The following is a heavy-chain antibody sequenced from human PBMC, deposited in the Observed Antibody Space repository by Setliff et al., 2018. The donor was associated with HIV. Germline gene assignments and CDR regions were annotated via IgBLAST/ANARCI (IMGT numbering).Heavy chain of an antibody. CDR3: AKELDCGGDCFAYFDS. V-gene: IGHV3-15*05. Sequence: PGGSLRLSCAASGFTFSNTWMNWVRQAPGKGLERVGRIISKTDGGTTDYAAPGKGRFTILRDNRKNSLYLQMNSLTDEDTAWYYCAKELDCGGDCFAYFDSWGQGTLVTVSS. CDR1: GFTFSNTW. J-gene: IGHJ4*02. CDR2: IISKTDGGTT. D-gene: IGHD2-21*02.